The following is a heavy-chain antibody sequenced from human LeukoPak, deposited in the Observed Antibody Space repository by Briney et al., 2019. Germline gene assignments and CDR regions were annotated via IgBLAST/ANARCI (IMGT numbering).Heavy chain of an antibody. Sequence: ASVKVSCKVSGYTLTELSMHWVRQAPGKGLEWMGGFDPEDGETIYAQKFQDRVTMTEDTSTDTAYMELSSLRSEDTAVYYCATGSVYCSSTSCNFDYWGQGTLVTVSS. CDR1: GYTLTELS. J-gene: IGHJ4*02. D-gene: IGHD2-2*01. V-gene: IGHV1-24*01. CDR2: FDPEDGET. CDR3: ATGSVYCSSTSCNFDY.